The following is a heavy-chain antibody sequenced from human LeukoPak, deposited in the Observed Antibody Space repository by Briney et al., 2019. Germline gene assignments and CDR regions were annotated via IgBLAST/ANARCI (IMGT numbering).Heavy chain of an antibody. CDR3: ASMVRGTASGY. CDR2: IYSGGNT. V-gene: IGHV3-66*01. CDR1: VITASTNY. Sequence: PGGSLRLSCAVSVITASTNYMSWVRQAPGKGLEWVSVIYSGGNTYYADSVKGRFTISRDNSKNTLYLQITSLRAEDTAVYYCASMVRGTASGYWGQGTLVTVSS. J-gene: IGHJ4*02. D-gene: IGHD3-10*01.